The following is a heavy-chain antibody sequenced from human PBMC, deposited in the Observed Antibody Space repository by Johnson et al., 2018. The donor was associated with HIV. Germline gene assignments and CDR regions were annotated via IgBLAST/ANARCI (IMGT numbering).Heavy chain of an antibody. CDR2: ISYDGSNK. Sequence: QVQLVESGGGLAQPAWSPRLSCGASQFTFSSYAMHWVRQAPGKGLEWVAFISYDGSNKHYAHSVKGRYSISRDNTKDTLSLQMNSLRVEDTAVYYCARGDWLTVVTSPDAFDIWGQGKMVTVAS. CDR1: QFTFSSYA. J-gene: IGHJ3*02. D-gene: IGHD4-23*01. V-gene: IGHV3-30*04. CDR3: ARGDWLTVVTSPDAFDI.